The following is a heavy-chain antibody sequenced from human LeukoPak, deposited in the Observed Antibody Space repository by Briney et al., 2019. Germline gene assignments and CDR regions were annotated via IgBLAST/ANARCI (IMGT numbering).Heavy chain of an antibody. CDR2: IYYSGST. CDR3: AKALYYDFWSGYYSPYYYYYGMDV. D-gene: IGHD3-3*01. V-gene: IGHV4-59*01. Sequence: TSETLSLTCTVSGGSISSYYWSWIRQPPGKGLEWIGYIYYSGSTNYNPSLKSRVTISVDTSKNQFSLKLSSVTAADTAVYYCAKALYYDFWSGYYSPYYYYYGMDVWGQGTTVTVSS. J-gene: IGHJ6*02. CDR1: GGSISSYY.